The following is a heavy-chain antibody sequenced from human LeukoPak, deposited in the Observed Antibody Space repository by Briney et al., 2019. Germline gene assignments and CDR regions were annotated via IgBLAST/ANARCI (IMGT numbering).Heavy chain of an antibody. Sequence: SETLSLTCAVYRGCFRGYYWSWIRQPPGKGLEWIGEINHSGSTNYNPSLKSRVTISVDTSKNQFSLKLSSVTAADTAVYYCARRHCSSTSCPNWFDPWGQGTLVTVSS. CDR2: INHSGST. CDR3: ARRHCSSTSCPNWFDP. D-gene: IGHD2-2*01. J-gene: IGHJ5*02. V-gene: IGHV4-34*01. CDR1: RGCFRGYY.